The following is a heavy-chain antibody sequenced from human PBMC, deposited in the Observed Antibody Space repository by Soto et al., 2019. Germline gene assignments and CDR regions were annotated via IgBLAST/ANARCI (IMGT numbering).Heavy chain of an antibody. CDR1: GGTFSSDS. CDR3: ARDRASNWNDYNFDY. V-gene: IGHV1-69*04. J-gene: IGHJ4*02. CDR2: IIPILGIA. D-gene: IGHD1-20*01. Sequence: GGSVKVSCKASGGTFSSDSISWVRQAPGQGLEWMGRIIPILGIANYAQKFQGRVTITADKSTSTAYMELSSLRSEDTAVYYCARDRASNWNDYNFDYWGQGTLVTVSS.